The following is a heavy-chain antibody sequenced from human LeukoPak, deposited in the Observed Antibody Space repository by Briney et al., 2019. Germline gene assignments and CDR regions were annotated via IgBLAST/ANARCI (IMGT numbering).Heavy chain of an antibody. CDR3: ARDARPYYYYYMDV. J-gene: IGHJ6*03. V-gene: IGHV3-30*04. CDR1: GFTFSSYA. D-gene: IGHD6-6*01. CDR2: ISYDGSNK. Sequence: GGSLRLSCAASGFTFSSYAMHWVRQAPGKGLEWVAVISYDGSNKYYADSVKGRFTISRDNSKNTLYLQMNSLRAEDTAVYYCARDARPYYYYYMDVWGKGTTVTVSS.